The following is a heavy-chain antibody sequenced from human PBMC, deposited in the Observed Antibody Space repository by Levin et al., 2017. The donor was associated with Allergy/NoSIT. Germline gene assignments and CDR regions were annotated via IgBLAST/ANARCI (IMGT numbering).Heavy chain of an antibody. Sequence: PGGSLRLSCVVSGFSFNNYGMHWVRQAPGKGLEWVAVIWHDGSNKEYADSVMGRFTISRDNSKNTLYLYMNSLRADDTAVYYCARDEPAAVGAARNYFDCWGQGTLVSVSS. CDR2: IWHDGSNK. CDR3: ARDEPAAVGAARNYFDC. D-gene: IGHD2-15*01. J-gene: IGHJ4*02. CDR1: GFSFNNYG. V-gene: IGHV3-33*01.